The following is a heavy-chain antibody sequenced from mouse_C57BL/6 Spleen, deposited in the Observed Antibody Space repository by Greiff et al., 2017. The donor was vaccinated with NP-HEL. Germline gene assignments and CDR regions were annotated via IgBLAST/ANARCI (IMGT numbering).Heavy chain of an antibody. CDR2: IYPGNSDT. CDR3: TRGGYYGNVFAY. D-gene: IGHD2-1*01. J-gene: IGHJ3*01. CDR1: GYTFTSYW. V-gene: IGHV1-5*01. Sequence: VQLQQSGTVLARPGASVKMSCKTSGYTFTSYWMHWVKQRPGQGLEWIGAIYPGNSDTSYNQKFKGKATLTAVTSSSTAYMELSSLTNEDSAVYYCTRGGYYGNVFAYWGQGTLVTVSA.